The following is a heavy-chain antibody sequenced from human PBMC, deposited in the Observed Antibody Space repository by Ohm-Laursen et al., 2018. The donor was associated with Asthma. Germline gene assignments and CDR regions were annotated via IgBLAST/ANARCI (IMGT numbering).Heavy chain of an antibody. Sequence: SLRLSCAASGFTFRSYAMHWVRQAPGKGLEWVAVGGSYYDGGLKYYADSVNDRFTVSRDDSKNTLYLQMNSLRPDDTAVYYCARDVMEWYLPAFDFWGQGTLVTVSS. J-gene: IGHJ4*02. CDR3: ARDVMEWYLPAFDF. V-gene: IGHV3-30-3*01. CDR1: GFTFRSYA. CDR2: GGSYYDGGLK. D-gene: IGHD3-3*01.